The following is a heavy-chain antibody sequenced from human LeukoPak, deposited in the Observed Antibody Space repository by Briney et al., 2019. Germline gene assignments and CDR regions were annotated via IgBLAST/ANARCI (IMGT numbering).Heavy chain of an antibody. V-gene: IGHV1-69*04. D-gene: IGHD3-3*01. J-gene: IGHJ6*03. CDR2: IIPILGIA. CDR3: ATDPRTTVFGTFRYYYMDV. CDR1: GGTFSSYA. Sequence: AASVKVSCKASGGTFSSYAISWVRQAPGQGLEWMGRIIPILGIANYAQKFQGRVTITADKSTSTAYMELSSLRSEDTAVYYCATDPRTTVFGTFRYYYMDVWGEGTTVAVSS.